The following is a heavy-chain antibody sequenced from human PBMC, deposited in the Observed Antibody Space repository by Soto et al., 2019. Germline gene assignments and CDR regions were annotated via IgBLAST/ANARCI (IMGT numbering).Heavy chain of an antibody. J-gene: IGHJ6*02. V-gene: IGHV4-34*01. D-gene: IGHD5-18*01. CDR1: SASLGDHY. Sequence: SETLSLTCAVVSASLGDHYWAWIRQSPDKGLEWISEVHPSGSTDYNPSLKSRLTLSLDTSKNQFSLKVASVTAADTAVYFCVLCKPSGYRFGPRNFFYYGLDVWGPGTTVTVSS. CDR2: VHPSGST. CDR3: VLCKPSGYRFGPRNFFYYGLDV.